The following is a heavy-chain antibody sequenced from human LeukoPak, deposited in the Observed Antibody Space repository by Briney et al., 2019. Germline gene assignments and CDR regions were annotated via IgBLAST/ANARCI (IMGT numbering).Heavy chain of an antibody. D-gene: IGHD2-21*02. Sequence: GGSLRPSCAASGFIFSNYAMSWVRQAPGQGLEWISVISGSGGTTYYADSVKGRFTISRDNSKNTVFLQINSLRAEDTAIYYCASGVVLVSALQYWGQGTLVTVS. V-gene: IGHV3-23*01. CDR3: ASGVVLVSALQY. CDR1: GFIFSNYA. J-gene: IGHJ4*02. CDR2: ISGSGGTT.